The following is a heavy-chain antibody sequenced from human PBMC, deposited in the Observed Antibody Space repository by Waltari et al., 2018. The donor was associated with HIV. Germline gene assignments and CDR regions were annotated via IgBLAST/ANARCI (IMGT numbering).Heavy chain of an antibody. Sequence: QVLLAESGGGVVQPGTSLRLSCVTSGFAFPTSDVHWVRQTTRKRLEWVAVMLYDGRSKYYAESVKGRSTVSRDEWKKIVYLQINGLRPEDTGTYYCVKGLAYYETSGYSSAFDYWGQGAQVTVSS. CDR2: MLYDGRSK. CDR1: GFAFPTSD. CDR3: VKGLAYYETSGYSSAFDY. V-gene: IGHV3-33*03. J-gene: IGHJ4*02. D-gene: IGHD3-22*01.